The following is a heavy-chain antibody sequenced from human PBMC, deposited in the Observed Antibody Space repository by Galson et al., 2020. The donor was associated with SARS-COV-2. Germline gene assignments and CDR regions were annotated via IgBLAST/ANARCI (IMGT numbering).Heavy chain of an antibody. CDR3: ARSPPAYYYYFLHLDV. V-gene: IGHV4-30-2*01. CDR1: GGSISSGDYS. D-gene: IGHD2-2*01. CDR2: IFQSGNT. J-gene: IGHJ6*03. Sequence: SETLSLTCTVSGGSISSGDYSWIWIRQPPGKGLEWIGYIFQSGNTFYNPSLESRVTMSVDRSKNQFSLKLTSVTAADTAVYFCARSPPAYYYYFLHLDVWGLGTTVTVSS.